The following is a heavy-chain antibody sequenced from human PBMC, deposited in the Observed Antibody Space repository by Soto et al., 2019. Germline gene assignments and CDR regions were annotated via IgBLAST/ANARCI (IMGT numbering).Heavy chain of an antibody. Sequence: QLQLQESGPGLVKPSETLSLTCTVSGGSISSSSYYWGWIRQPPGKGLEWIGSIYYSGSTYYNPSRKSRVTISVDTSKNQFSLKLSSVTAADTAVYYCARHGDDYIWGSYRPRDYYYYMDVWGKGTTVTVSS. V-gene: IGHV4-39*01. CDR2: IYYSGST. D-gene: IGHD3-16*02. CDR3: ARHGDDYIWGSYRPRDYYYYMDV. CDR1: GGSISSSSYY. J-gene: IGHJ6*03.